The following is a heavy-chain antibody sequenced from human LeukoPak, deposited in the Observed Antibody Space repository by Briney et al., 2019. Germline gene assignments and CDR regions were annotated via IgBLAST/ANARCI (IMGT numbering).Heavy chain of an antibody. CDR3: ARATQVISRAYGSGSYYWFDY. Sequence: SQTLSLTCTVSGASISSGGYYSSWIRQHRGKGLDWLGYIYYSGSTYYNPSLKSRVTISVDTSKNQFSLKLSSVTAADTAVYYCARATQVISRAYGSGSYYWFDYWGQGTPVTVSS. V-gene: IGHV4-31*03. D-gene: IGHD3-10*01. CDR2: IYYSGST. J-gene: IGHJ4*02. CDR1: GASISSGGYY.